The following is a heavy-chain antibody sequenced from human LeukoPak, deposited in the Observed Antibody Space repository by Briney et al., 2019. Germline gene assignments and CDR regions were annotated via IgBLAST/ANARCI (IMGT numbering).Heavy chain of an antibody. J-gene: IGHJ6*02. CDR2: ISAYNGNT. D-gene: IGHD2-2*01. V-gene: IGHV1-18*01. CDR3: ASSPVPAAGHYYYYGMDV. Sequence: VASVKVSCKASGYTFTSYGISWVRQAPGQGLEWMGWISAYNGNTNYAQKLQGRVTMTTDTSTSTAYMELSSLRSEDTAVYYCASSPVPAAGHYYYYGMDVWGQGTTVTVSS. CDR1: GYTFTSYG.